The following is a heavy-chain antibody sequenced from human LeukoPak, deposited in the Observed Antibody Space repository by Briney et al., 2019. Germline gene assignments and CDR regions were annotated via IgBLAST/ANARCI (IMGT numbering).Heavy chain of an antibody. V-gene: IGHV4-39*01. J-gene: IGHJ4*02. CDR2: IYYSGST. Sequence: SETLSLTCTVSGGSISSSSYYWGWIRQPPGKGLEWIGSIYYSGSTYYNPSLKSRVTISVDTSKNQFSLKLSSVTAADTAVYYCARQTGAGLFILPGGQGTLVTVSS. CDR3: ARQTGAGLFILP. D-gene: IGHD3-3*01. CDR1: GGSISSSSYY.